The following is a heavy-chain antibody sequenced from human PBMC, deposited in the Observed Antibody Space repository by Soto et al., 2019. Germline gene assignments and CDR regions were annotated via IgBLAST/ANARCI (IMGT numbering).Heavy chain of an antibody. CDR1: GFTFSAYA. J-gene: IGHJ4*02. V-gene: IGHV3-33*01. D-gene: IGHD6-19*01. CDR3: ARDFEPYISGPDQ. CDR2: IWFDGNKK. Sequence: QIQLVESGGGVVQPGKTLTPSCTASGFTFSAYAMHWVRQAPGKGLEWVAGIWFDGNKKSYIDSVKGRFIISRDNSNNKVYLEMNNLRVDDKATYYCARDFEPYISGPDQWGQGTLVTVSS.